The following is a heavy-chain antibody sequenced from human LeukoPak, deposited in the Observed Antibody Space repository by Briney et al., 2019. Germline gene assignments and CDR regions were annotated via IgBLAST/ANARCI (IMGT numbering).Heavy chain of an antibody. Sequence: ASVKVSCKASGYTFTSYGISWVRQAPGQGLEWMGWISAYNGNTNYAQKLQGRVTMTTDTSTSTAYMELRSLRPDDTAVYYCARAPILWFGELYRLDYWGQGTLVTVSS. V-gene: IGHV1-18*04. D-gene: IGHD3-10*01. CDR3: ARAPILWFGELYRLDY. CDR1: GYTFTSYG. J-gene: IGHJ4*02. CDR2: ISAYNGNT.